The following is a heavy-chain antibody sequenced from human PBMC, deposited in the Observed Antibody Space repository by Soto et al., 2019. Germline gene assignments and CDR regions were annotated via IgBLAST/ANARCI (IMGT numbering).Heavy chain of an antibody. J-gene: IGHJ4*02. CDR1: GGSFSGYS. V-gene: IGHV4-34*01. Sequence: PSETLSLTCAVYGGSFSGYSWSWIRQPPGKGLEWIGEINHRGSTNYNPSLKSRVTISVDTSKNQFSLKLSSVTAADTAAYYCARDGVVLDFWGRGTLVTVSS. CDR3: ARDGVVLDF. CDR2: INHRGST. D-gene: IGHD2-2*01.